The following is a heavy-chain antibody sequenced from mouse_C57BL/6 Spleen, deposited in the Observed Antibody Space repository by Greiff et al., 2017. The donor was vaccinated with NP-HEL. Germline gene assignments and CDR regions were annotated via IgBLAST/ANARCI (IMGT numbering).Heavy chain of an antibody. D-gene: IGHD1-1*01. CDR2: IDPSDSYT. Sequence: VQLQQPGAELVKPGASVKLSCKASGYTFTSYWMQWVKQRPGQGLEWIGEIDPSDSYTNYNQKFKGKATLTVDTSSSTAYMQRSSLTSEDSAVYYCARWDYGSSYRFAYWGQGTLVTVSA. CDR3: ARWDYGSSYRFAY. V-gene: IGHV1-50*01. J-gene: IGHJ3*01. CDR1: GYTFTSYW.